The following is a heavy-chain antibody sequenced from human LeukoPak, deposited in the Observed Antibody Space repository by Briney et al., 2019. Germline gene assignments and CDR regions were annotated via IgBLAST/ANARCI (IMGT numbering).Heavy chain of an antibody. V-gene: IGHV3-74*01. CDR1: GFTFSSYW. CDR3: STGSGHAFDI. D-gene: IGHD3-10*01. Sequence: GGSLRLSCAASGFTFSSYWMHWVRQVPGKGAGWVSRINSDGSSTSYADSVKGRFTISRDNAKNTLYVQMNSLRAEDTAVYYCSTGSGHAFDIWGRGTMVTVSS. J-gene: IGHJ3*02. CDR2: INSDGSST.